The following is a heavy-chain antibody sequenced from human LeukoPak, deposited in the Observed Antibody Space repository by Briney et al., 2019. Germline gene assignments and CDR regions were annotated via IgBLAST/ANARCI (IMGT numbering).Heavy chain of an antibody. CDR1: GGSISSSSYY. D-gene: IGHD6-13*01. CDR3: AGGIAAAADY. V-gene: IGHV4-61*02. J-gene: IGHJ4*02. Sequence: PSETLSLTCTVSGGSISSSSYYWSWIRQPAGKGLEWIGRIYTSGSTNYNPSLKSRVTMSVDTSKNQFSLKLSSVTAADTAVYYCAGGIAAAADYWGQGTLVTVSS. CDR2: IYTSGST.